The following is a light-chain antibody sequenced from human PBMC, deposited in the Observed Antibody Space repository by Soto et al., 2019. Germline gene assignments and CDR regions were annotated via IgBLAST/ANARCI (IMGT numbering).Light chain of an antibody. V-gene: IGLV2-14*01. Sequence: QSVLTQPASVSGSPGQSITISCTGTTSDVGGYRYVSWYQHHPGKAPKLVIYEVSNRPSGVSNRFSGFKSGNTASLTISGLQAEDEADYYCSSYTSSSPGVFGTGTKVTVL. CDR1: TSDVGGYRY. CDR2: EVS. J-gene: IGLJ1*01. CDR3: SSYTSSSPGV.